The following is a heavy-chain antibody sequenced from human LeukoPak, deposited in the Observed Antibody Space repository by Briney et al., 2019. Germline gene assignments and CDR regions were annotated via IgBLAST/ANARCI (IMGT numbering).Heavy chain of an antibody. CDR1: GGSISSSSYY. CDR2: IYYSGST. Sequence: PSETLSLTCTVSGGSISSSSYYWGWIRQPPGEGLEWIGSIYYSGSTYYNPSLKSRVTISVDTSKNQFSLKLSSVTAADTAVYYCATPGLGGSGVFDYWGQGTLVTVSS. CDR3: ATPGLGGSGVFDY. J-gene: IGHJ4*02. V-gene: IGHV4-39*01. D-gene: IGHD3-10*01.